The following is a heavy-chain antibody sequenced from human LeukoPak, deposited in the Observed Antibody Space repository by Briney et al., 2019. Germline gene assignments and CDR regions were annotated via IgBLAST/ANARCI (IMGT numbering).Heavy chain of an antibody. Sequence: PGGSLRLSCAASGFTFSSYGMHWVRQAPGKGLEWVAFIRYDGSNKYYADSVKGRFTIPRDNSKNTLYLQMNSLRAEDTAVYYCAKAKYYDILTGYLDYWGQGTLVTVSS. J-gene: IGHJ4*02. CDR3: AKAKYYDILTGYLDY. V-gene: IGHV3-30*02. CDR2: IRYDGSNK. D-gene: IGHD3-9*01. CDR1: GFTFSSYG.